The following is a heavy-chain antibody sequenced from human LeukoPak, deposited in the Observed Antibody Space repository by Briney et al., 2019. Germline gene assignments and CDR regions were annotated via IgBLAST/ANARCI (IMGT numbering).Heavy chain of an antibody. CDR1: GYTFTGYY. J-gene: IGHJ3*02. Sequence: ASVKVSCKASGYTFTGYYMHWVRQAPGQGLEWMGWINPNSGGTNYAQKFQGRVTMTRDTSISTAYMELSRLRSDDTAVYYCARGGDFWSGSNAFDIWGQGTMVTVSS. D-gene: IGHD3-3*01. V-gene: IGHV1-2*02. CDR2: INPNSGGT. CDR3: ARGGDFWSGSNAFDI.